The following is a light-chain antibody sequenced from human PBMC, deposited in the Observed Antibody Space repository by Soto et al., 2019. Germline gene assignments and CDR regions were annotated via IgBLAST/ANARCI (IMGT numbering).Light chain of an antibody. CDR2: LEGSGNY. V-gene: IGLV4-60*02. Sequence: QPVLTQSSSASASLGSSVKLTCTLSSGHSSYIIAWHQQQPGKAPRYLMKLEGSGNYNKGSGIPDRFSGSSSGADRYVTISNLQFEDEADYYCETWDSNTRVFGGGTQLTVL. J-gene: IGLJ3*02. CDR1: SGHSSYI. CDR3: ETWDSNTRV.